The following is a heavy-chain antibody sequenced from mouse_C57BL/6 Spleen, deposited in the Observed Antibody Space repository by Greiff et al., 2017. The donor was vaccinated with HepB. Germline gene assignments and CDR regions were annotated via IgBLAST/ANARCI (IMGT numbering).Heavy chain of an antibody. CDR3: ARWGYYGSSRYFDV. Sequence: VQLQQPGAELVKPGASVKLSCKASGYTFTSYWMQWVKQRPGQGLEWIGEIDPSDSYTNYNQKFKGKATLTVDTSSSTAYMQLSSLTSEDSAVYYGARWGYYGSSRYFDVWGTGTTVTVSS. V-gene: IGHV1-50*01. CDR1: GYTFTSYW. CDR2: IDPSDSYT. D-gene: IGHD1-1*01. J-gene: IGHJ1*03.